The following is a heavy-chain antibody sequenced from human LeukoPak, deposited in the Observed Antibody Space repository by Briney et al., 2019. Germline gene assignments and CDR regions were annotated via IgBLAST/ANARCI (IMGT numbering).Heavy chain of an antibody. CDR2: ISWNSGSI. CDR3: AKGQGGAPYYYGMDV. Sequence: GRSLRLSCAASGFTFDDYAMHWVRQAPGKGLEWVSGISWNSGSIGYADSVKGRFTISRDNAKNSLYLQMNSLRAEDTALYYCAKGQGGAPYYYGMDVWGQGTTVTVSS. J-gene: IGHJ6*02. V-gene: IGHV3-9*01. CDR1: GFTFDDYA. D-gene: IGHD3-16*01.